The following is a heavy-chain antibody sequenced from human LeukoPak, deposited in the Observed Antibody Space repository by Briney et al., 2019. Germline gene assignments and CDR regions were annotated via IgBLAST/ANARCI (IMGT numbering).Heavy chain of an antibody. CDR3: AREEGPLDY. CDR1: GFTVSTNY. V-gene: IGHV3-53*04. J-gene: IGHJ4*02. Sequence: GGSLRLSCAAAGFTVSTNYVSWVRQAPGKGLEWVSVIYSSGSTYYADSVKGRFTVSRHNSKNTLYLQMNSLRVEDTAVYYCAREEGPLDYWGQGTLVTVSS. CDR2: IYSSGST.